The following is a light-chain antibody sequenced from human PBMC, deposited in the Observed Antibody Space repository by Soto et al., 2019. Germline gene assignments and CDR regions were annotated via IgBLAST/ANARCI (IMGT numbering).Light chain of an antibody. CDR1: SSDIGGYRY. Sequence: QSALTQPASVSGSPGRSVTISCTGTSSDIGGYRYVSWYQQRPGKAPKLMIHDVTNRPSGVSDRFSGSKSGNTASLTISGLQAEDEADYYCTSYTSDSSVIFGGGTQLTVL. J-gene: IGLJ7*01. CDR2: DVT. V-gene: IGLV2-14*03. CDR3: TSYTSDSSVI.